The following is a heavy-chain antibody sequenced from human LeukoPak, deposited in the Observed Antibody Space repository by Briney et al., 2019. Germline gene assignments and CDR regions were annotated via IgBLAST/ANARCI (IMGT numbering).Heavy chain of an antibody. CDR3: ARVDSTYGYAGGNYFDS. V-gene: IGHV4-61*02. CDR2: IYPSGNT. Sequence: SQTLSLTCTVSGGSITSVGYYWTWLRQPAGKGLEWIGRIYPSGNTMYNPSLTSRVAISVDTSKNHFSLKLSSVTAADTAVYYCARVDSTYGYAGGNYFDSWGQGTLVTVSS. CDR1: GGSITSVGYY. J-gene: IGHJ4*02. D-gene: IGHD5-18*01.